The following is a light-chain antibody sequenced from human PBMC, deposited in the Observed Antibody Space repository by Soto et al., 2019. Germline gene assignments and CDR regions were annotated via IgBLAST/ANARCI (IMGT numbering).Light chain of an antibody. CDR2: TNN. CDR1: SSNIGSNT. V-gene: IGLV1-44*01. J-gene: IGLJ3*02. Sequence: QSVLTQPPSASGTPGQRVSISCSGSGSSSNIGSNTVNWYQQVPGMAPKVLIYTNNQRPSGVPDRFSGSKSGTSASLAISGLQSEDEADYYCAACDDSLNGPVFGGGTKLTVL. CDR3: AACDDSLNGPV.